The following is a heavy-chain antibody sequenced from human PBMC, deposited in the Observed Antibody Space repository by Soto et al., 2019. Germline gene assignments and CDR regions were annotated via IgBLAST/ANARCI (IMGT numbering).Heavy chain of an antibody. J-gene: IGHJ6*02. D-gene: IGHD1-26*01. CDR2: ISGSGGST. CDR1: GFTFSSYA. Sequence: GGSLRLSCAASGFTFSSYAMSWVRQAPGKGLEWVSAISGSGGSTYYADSVKGRFTISRDNSKNTMYLQIDRLRAEDTAVYYCAKMDADLLPYYYYGMDVWGQGTTVTVSS. V-gene: IGHV3-23*01. CDR3: AKMDADLLPYYYYGMDV.